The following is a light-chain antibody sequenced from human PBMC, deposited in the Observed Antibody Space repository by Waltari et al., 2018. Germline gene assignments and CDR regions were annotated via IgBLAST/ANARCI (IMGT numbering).Light chain of an antibody. CDR2: GSS. Sequence: QSVLTQPPSVSGAPGQRVTISCTGRGSHIGAGYDVHWYQQLPRAAPKLLIYGSSTRPLGVPDRFFGSTSGTSASLAITGLQAEDEADYYCQSYDTSLSVVFGGGTKLTVL. CDR3: QSYDTSLSVV. J-gene: IGLJ3*02. V-gene: IGLV1-40*01. CDR1: GSHIGAGYD.